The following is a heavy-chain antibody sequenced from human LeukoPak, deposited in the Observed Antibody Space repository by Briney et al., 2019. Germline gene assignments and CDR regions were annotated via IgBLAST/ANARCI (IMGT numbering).Heavy chain of an antibody. Sequence: SETLSLSCTVSGGSISNYYWSWIRQSPGRGLEWIGYISYSGNTSYNPSLKSRVAISVDTSKNQFSLKLSSVTAADTAVYYCARTLPSGVEDYWGQGTLVTVSS. V-gene: IGHV4-59*01. D-gene: IGHD1-26*01. CDR3: ARTLPSGVEDY. CDR2: ISYSGNT. J-gene: IGHJ4*02. CDR1: GGSISNYY.